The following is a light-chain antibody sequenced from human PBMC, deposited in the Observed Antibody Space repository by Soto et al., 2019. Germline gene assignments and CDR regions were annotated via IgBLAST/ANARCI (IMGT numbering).Light chain of an antibody. J-gene: IGKJ1*01. V-gene: IGKV3-20*01. CDR3: QQYGSSPPT. CDR2: GAS. CDR1: QSISRY. Sequence: IVLTQSPGTLSLSPGERTTLSCRASQSISRYLAWYQQKPGQGPRLLIYGASSRATGTPDRFSGSGSGTDFTLTINGLEHEDFELYYCQQYGSSPPTLGQGTKVDIK.